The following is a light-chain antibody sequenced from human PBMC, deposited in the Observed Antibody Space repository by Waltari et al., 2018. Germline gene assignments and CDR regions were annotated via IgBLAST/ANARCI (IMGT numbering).Light chain of an antibody. Sequence: QSALTQPASVSGSPGQSITISCTGTRSDVGTHNYVSWYQQRPGKAPDLIIFDVSNRPSGVSIRFSGSKSGNTASLTISGIQAEDEADYYCNSYTNSGTYVFGSGTKVTVL. J-gene: IGLJ1*01. V-gene: IGLV2-14*03. CDR3: NSYTNSGTYV. CDR2: DVS. CDR1: RSDVGTHNY.